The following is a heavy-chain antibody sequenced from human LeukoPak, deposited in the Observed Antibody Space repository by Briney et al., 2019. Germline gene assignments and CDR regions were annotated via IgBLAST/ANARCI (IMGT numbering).Heavy chain of an antibody. J-gene: IGHJ4*02. CDR2: IRSKAYDGTT. Sequence: GGSLRLSCTASGFTFGDYAMSWVRQAPGKGLEWVGFIRSKAYDGTTAYAASVKGRFTISRDDSKSIAYLQMNSLKTEDTAVYYCTTGGSYLDFDYWGQGTLVTVSS. CDR1: GFTFGDYA. CDR3: TTGGSYLDFDY. D-gene: IGHD1-26*01. V-gene: IGHV3-49*04.